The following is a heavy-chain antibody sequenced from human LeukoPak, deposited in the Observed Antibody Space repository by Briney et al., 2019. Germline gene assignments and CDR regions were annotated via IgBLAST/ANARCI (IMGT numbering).Heavy chain of an antibody. D-gene: IGHD3-3*01. Sequence: ASETLSLTCTVSGGSISSGSYYWSWIRQPAGKGLEWIGRIYTSGGTNYNPSLKSRVTISVDTSKNQFSLKLSSVTAADTAVYYCARDYYDFWSGYYFDYWGQGTLVTVSS. CDR2: IYTSGGT. CDR1: GGSISSGSYY. J-gene: IGHJ4*02. V-gene: IGHV4-61*02. CDR3: ARDYYDFWSGYYFDY.